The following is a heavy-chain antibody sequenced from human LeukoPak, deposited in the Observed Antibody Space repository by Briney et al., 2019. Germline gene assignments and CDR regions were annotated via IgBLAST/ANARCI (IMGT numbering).Heavy chain of an antibody. Sequence: GGSLRLSCEASGFTFDDYGMAWVRQVPGKGLEWVSGISWNGISTGYAVSVQGRFTISRDNAKNSLYLRMSSLRADDTALYHCARVTATGTLLWLDPWGQGTLVTVSS. J-gene: IGHJ5*02. D-gene: IGHD6-13*01. V-gene: IGHV3-20*01. CDR1: GFTFDDYG. CDR3: ARVTATGTLLWLDP. CDR2: ISWNGIST.